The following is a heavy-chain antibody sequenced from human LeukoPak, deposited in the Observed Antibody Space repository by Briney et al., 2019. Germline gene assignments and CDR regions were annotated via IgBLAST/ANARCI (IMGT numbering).Heavy chain of an antibody. CDR2: IDTGTSTI. D-gene: IGHD3-10*01. CDR3: ARDLMVRGVKPIDV. CDR1: GFTFSTYS. V-gene: IGHV3-48*04. J-gene: IGHJ6*03. Sequence: GGSLRLSCAASGFTFSTYSMNWVRQAPGKGLEWVSYIDTGTSTIYYADSVKGRFTISRDNAKNSLYLQMNSLRAEDTAVYYCARDLMVRGVKPIDVWGKGTTLTVSS.